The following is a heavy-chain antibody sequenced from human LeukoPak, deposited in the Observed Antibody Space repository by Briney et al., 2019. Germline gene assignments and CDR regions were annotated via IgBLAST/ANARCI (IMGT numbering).Heavy chain of an antibody. V-gene: IGHV3-7*01. CDR3: ARVPYDFWSGFPLFDS. CDR2: IKQDGSEK. J-gene: IGHJ5*01. CDR1: GFTFSSYW. D-gene: IGHD3-3*01. Sequence: GGSLRLSCAASGFTFSSYWMSWVRQAPGKGLEWVANIKQDGSEKYYVDSVKGRFTISRDNAKNSLYLQMNSLRAEDTAVYYCARVPYDFWSGFPLFDSWGQGTLVTVS.